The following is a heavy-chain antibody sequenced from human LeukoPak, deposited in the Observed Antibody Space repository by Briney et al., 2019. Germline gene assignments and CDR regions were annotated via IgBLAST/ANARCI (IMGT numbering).Heavy chain of an antibody. Sequence: SETLSLTCAVYGGSFSGYYWSWIRQPQGKGLEWIGEINHSGSTNYNPSLKSRVTISVDTSKNQFSLKLSSVTAADTAVYYCARGFGYCSGGSCRTYYYFDYWGQGTLVTVSS. J-gene: IGHJ4*02. CDR2: INHSGST. V-gene: IGHV4-34*01. CDR3: ARGFGYCSGGSCRTYYYFDY. CDR1: GGSFSGYY. D-gene: IGHD2-15*01.